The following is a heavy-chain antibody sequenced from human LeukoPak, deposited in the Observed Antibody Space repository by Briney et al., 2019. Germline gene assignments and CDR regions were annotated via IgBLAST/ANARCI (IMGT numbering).Heavy chain of an antibody. CDR3: ARTGNDSSGYYYRLDY. V-gene: IGHV4-61*08. Sequence: SETLSLTCAVSGGSISSGGYYWSWIRQPPGKGLEWIGYIYYSGSTNYNPSLKSRVTISVDTSKNQFSLKLSSVTAADTAVYYCARTGNDSSGYYYRLDYWGQGTLVTVSS. CDR2: IYYSGST. D-gene: IGHD3-22*01. J-gene: IGHJ4*02. CDR1: GGSISSGGYY.